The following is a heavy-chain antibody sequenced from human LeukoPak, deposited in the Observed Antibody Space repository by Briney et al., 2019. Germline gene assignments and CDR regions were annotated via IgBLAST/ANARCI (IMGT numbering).Heavy chain of an antibody. D-gene: IGHD2-21*01. Sequence: GGSLRLSCVASGFSFSSYWMTWVRQTPGGGLEWGGQINEDGSEKYSVDSVKGRFTISRDNAKNSLYLQMNSLRTEDTAVYYCVRDGPPRAISDIWGQGTMVTVSS. CDR2: INEDGSEK. CDR1: GFSFSSYW. CDR3: VRDGPPRAISDI. V-gene: IGHV3-7*01. J-gene: IGHJ3*02.